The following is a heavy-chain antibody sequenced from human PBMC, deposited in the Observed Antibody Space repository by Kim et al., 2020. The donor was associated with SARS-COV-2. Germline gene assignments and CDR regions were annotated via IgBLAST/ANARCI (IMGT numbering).Heavy chain of an antibody. CDR3: AAIEYGDPTRGAFDI. CDR2: IYYSGST. V-gene: IGHV4-31*03. J-gene: IGHJ3*02. CDR1: GGSISSGGYY. Sequence: SETLSLTCTVSGGSISSGGYYWSWIRQHPGKGLEWIGYIYYSGSTYYNPSLKSRVTISVDTSKNQFSLKLSSVTAADTAVYYCAAIEYGDPTRGAFDIWGQGTMVTVSS. D-gene: IGHD4-17*01.